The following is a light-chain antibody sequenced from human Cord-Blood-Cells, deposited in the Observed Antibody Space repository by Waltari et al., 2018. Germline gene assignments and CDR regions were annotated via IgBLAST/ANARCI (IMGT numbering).Light chain of an antibody. CDR1: QSISSW. CDR3: QQYNSYSWT. V-gene: IGKV1-5*03. Sequence: DIQMTQSPSTLSASVGDRVTITFRANQSISSWLAWYQQKPGKAPKLLIYKASSLESGVPSRFSGSGSGTEFTLTISSLQPDDFATYYCQQYNSYSWTFGQGTKVEIK. J-gene: IGKJ1*01. CDR2: KAS.